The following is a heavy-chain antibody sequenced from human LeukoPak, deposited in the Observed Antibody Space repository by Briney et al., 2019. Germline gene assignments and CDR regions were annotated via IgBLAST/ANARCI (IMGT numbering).Heavy chain of an antibody. V-gene: IGHV4-4*02. CDR3: ARFPSRSWVGANVYGFDI. CDR2: IYQSGST. CDR1: GASISSSNW. D-gene: IGHD1-26*01. J-gene: IGHJ3*02. Sequence: SETLSLTCAVSGASISSSNWWSWVRQPPGKGLEWIGEIYQSGSTNYNPSLKSRVTISVDKSKNQFSLKLGSVTAADTAVYYCARFPSRSWVGANVYGFDIWGQGTMVTVSS.